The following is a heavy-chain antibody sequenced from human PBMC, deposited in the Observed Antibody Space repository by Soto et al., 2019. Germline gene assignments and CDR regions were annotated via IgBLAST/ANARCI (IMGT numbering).Heavy chain of an antibody. CDR3: AIIVVVTAILQNYYYYYGMDV. D-gene: IGHD2-21*02. V-gene: IGHV1-69*13. J-gene: IGHJ6*02. Sequence: ASVKVSCKASGGTFSSYAISWVRQAPGQGLEWMGGIIPIFGTANYAQKFQGRVTITADESTSTAYMELSSLRSEDTAVYYCAIIVVVTAILQNYYYYYGMDVWGQGTTVTVSS. CDR2: IIPIFGTA. CDR1: GGTFSSYA.